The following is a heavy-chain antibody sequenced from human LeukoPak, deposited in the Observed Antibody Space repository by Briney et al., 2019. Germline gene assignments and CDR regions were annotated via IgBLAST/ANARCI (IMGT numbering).Heavy chain of an antibody. CDR1: GYTFAGYY. CDR3: ARDLGVYYDSSGYDY. J-gene: IGHJ4*02. D-gene: IGHD3-22*01. V-gene: IGHV1-2*06. CDR2: INPNSGGT. Sequence: ASVKVSCKASGYTFAGYYIHWVRQAPGQGLEWMGRINPNSGGTNYAQHFQGRVTMTRDTSISTAYMELRSLRSDDTAVYYCARDLGVYYDSSGYDYWGQGTLVTVSS.